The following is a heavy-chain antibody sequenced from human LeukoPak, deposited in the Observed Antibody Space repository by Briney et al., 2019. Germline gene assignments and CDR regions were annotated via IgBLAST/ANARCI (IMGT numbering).Heavy chain of an antibody. Sequence: PSETLSLTCTSSGGSISSGSYYWSWIRQPAGKGLEWIGRIYTSGSTNYNPSLKSRVTISVDTSKNQFSLKLSSVTAADTAVYYCAREANPIFGVVSNYYFDYWGQGTLVTVSS. CDR3: AREANPIFGVVSNYYFDY. J-gene: IGHJ4*02. CDR2: IYTSGST. V-gene: IGHV4-61*02. CDR1: GGSISSGSYY. D-gene: IGHD3-3*01.